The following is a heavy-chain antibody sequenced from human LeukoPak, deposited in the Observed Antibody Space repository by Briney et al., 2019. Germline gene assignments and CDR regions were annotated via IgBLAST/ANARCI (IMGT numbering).Heavy chain of an antibody. Sequence: SQTLSLTCTVSGGSISSGNYYYSWIRQPAGKGLEWIGSIYYSGSTYYNPPLKSRVTISVDTSKNQFSLKLSSVTAADTAVYYCARVSSGWYYYYYYMDVWGKGTTVTVSS. D-gene: IGHD6-19*01. V-gene: IGHV4-39*07. J-gene: IGHJ6*03. CDR3: ARVSSGWYYYYYYMDV. CDR1: GGSISSGNYY. CDR2: IYYSGST.